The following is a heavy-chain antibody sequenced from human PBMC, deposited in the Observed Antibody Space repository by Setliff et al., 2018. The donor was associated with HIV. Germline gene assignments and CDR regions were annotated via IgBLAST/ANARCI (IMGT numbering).Heavy chain of an antibody. V-gene: IGHV3-33*06. CDR3: AKLDYYDYSGSWARKVAIDF. CDR2: IWYDGSNK. J-gene: IGHJ3*01. Sequence: GGSLRLSCAASGFTFSDYAMTWVRQAPGKGLEWVAVIWYDGSNKYYADSVKGRFTISRDNSNNTLSLQMSSLRAEDTALYYCAKLDYYDYSGSWARKVAIDFWGRGTMVTVSS. CDR1: GFTFSDYA. D-gene: IGHD3-22*01.